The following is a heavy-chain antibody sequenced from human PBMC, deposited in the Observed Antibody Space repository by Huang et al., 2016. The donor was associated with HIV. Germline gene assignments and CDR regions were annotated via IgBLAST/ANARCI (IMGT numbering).Heavy chain of an antibody. CDR1: GGSFSGYQ. CDR2: SNNSGSG. D-gene: IGHD2-21*02. V-gene: IGHV4-34*02. Sequence: QVRLEQWGAGLLKHSETLSLTCAVYGGSFSGYQWTWIRQSPWNGVEWIGESNNSGSGTYNPSLKTRVTVTGDMSKNQFCLKRTSLTVTDTAVYFCARGLRFCRGGDCFPTHFQHWSQG. CDR3: ARGLRFCRGGDCFPTHFQH. J-gene: IGHJ1*01.